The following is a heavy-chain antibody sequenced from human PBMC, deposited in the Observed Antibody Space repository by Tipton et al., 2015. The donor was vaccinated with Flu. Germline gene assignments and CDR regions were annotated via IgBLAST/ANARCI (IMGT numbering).Heavy chain of an antibody. CDR2: LHHSGNA. CDR1: GDSVSSDYY. D-gene: IGHD4-11*01. Sequence: TLSLTCTVSGDSVSSDYYWGWIRQPPGKGLEWIGNLHHSGNAYYNPSLKSRVILSVARSKNLFSLRLTSVTAADTAVYFCARRDYSNYVSEPKNWFDSWGQGTLVTVSS. J-gene: IGHJ5*01. V-gene: IGHV4-38-2*02. CDR3: ARRDYSNYVSEPKNWFDS.